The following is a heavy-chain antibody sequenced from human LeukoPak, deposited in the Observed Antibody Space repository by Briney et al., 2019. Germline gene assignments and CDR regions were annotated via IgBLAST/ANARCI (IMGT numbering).Heavy chain of an antibody. CDR2: IYYSGST. Sequence: SETLSLTCSVSGGSISNYYWRWMRQPPGKGLEWIGYIYYSGSTNYNPSLKSRVTISVDTSKNQFSLKLSSVTAADTAVYYCAREVAASFDYWGQGTLVTVSS. D-gene: IGHD2-15*01. CDR3: AREVAASFDY. J-gene: IGHJ4*02. V-gene: IGHV4-59*01. CDR1: GGSISNYY.